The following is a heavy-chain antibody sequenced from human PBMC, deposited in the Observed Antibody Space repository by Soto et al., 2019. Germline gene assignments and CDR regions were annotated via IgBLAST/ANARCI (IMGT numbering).Heavy chain of an antibody. J-gene: IGHJ3*02. CDR2: IIPIFGTA. CDR3: ERVRRSRSAFDI. D-gene: IGHD3-10*01. V-gene: IGHV1-69*01. Sequence: QVQLVQSGAEVKKPGSSVKVSCKASGGTFSSYAISWVRQAPGQGLEWMGGIIPIFGTANYAQKFQGRGTITADESTSTAYMELSSMRSEDTAVYYCERVRRSRSAFDIWGQGAMVTVAS. CDR1: GGTFSSYA.